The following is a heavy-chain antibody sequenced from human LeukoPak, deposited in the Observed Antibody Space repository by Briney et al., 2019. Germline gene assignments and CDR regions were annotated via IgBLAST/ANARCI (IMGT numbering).Heavy chain of an antibody. CDR1: GYTFSDYY. CDR3: AREYNYYDSSGYYYYFDY. Sequence: ASVKVSCKTSGYTFSDYYIHWIRQAPGQGLEWVGWINPNSGDTDYAQKFQGRVTVTRDTSISTAYMELGRLRSDDTAVYYCAREYNYYDSSGYYYYFDYWGQGTLVTVSS. CDR2: INPNSGDT. J-gene: IGHJ4*02. D-gene: IGHD3-22*01. V-gene: IGHV1-2*02.